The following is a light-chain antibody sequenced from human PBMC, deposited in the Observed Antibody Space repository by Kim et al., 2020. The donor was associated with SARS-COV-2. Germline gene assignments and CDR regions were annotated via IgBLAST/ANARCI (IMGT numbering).Light chain of an antibody. CDR1: KLGDKY. V-gene: IGLV3-1*01. Sequence: SVAPVQTASITCSGDKLGDKYACWYQQKPGQSPVLVIYQDSKRPSGIPERFSGSNSGNTATLTISGTQAMDEADYYCQAWDSSVVFGGGTQLTVL. CDR3: QAWDSSVV. CDR2: QDS. J-gene: IGLJ2*01.